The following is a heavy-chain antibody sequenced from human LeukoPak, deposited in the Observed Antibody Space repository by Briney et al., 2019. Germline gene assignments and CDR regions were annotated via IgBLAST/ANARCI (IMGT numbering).Heavy chain of an antibody. CDR1: GGSISNSIYS. Sequence: PSETLSLTCTVSGGSISNSIYSWGWIRQAPGKGLEWIGNIYFSGKTYYNPSLKSRVTISVDTSKNRISLKVTSVTAADTAVFYCARARLKLRLDPRYSYMDVWGKGTTVTVSS. CDR2: IYFSGKT. J-gene: IGHJ6*03. CDR3: ARARLKLRLDPRYSYMDV. D-gene: IGHD3-16*01. V-gene: IGHV4-39*01.